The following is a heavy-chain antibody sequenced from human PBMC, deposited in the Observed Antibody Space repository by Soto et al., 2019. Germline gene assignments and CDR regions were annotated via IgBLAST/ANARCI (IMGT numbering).Heavy chain of an antibody. D-gene: IGHD6-19*01. J-gene: IGHJ6*02. Sequence: GGSLRLSCAASGFTFSSYGMHWVRQAPGKGLEWVAVISYGGSNKYYADSVKGRFTISRDNSKNTLYLQMNSLRAEDTAVYYCAKARIAVAVTYYYYGMDVWGQGTTVTVSS. CDR2: ISYGGSNK. CDR1: GFTFSSYG. CDR3: AKARIAVAVTYYYYGMDV. V-gene: IGHV3-30*18.